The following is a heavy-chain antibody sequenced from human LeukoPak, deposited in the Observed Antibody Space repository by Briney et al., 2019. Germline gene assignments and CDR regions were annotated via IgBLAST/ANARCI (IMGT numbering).Heavy chain of an antibody. CDR1: GYTFTSYD. CDR2: INPNSGGT. D-gene: IGHD3-10*01. J-gene: IGHJ6*03. Sequence: ASVKVSCKASGYTFTSYDINWVRQAPGQGLEWMGWINPNSGGTNYAQKFQGRVTMTRDTSISTAYMELSRLRSDDTAVYYCARDLGSGSYYYYYYMDVWGKGTTVTISS. CDR3: ARDLGSGSYYYYYYMDV. V-gene: IGHV1-2*02.